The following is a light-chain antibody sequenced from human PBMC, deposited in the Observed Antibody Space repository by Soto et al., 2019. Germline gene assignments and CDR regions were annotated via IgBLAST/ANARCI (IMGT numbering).Light chain of an antibody. CDR2: GAS. V-gene: IGKV3-15*01. Sequence: EVVLTQSPATLSVSPGDRATLSCRASQSVSRNLAWYQQKHGQAPRLLIYGASTRATGVPARFSGSGSATEFTLSISSLQSEDVAVYYCQQYGDWPPETFGQGTKVEI. CDR3: QQYGDWPPET. J-gene: IGKJ2*01. CDR1: QSVSRN.